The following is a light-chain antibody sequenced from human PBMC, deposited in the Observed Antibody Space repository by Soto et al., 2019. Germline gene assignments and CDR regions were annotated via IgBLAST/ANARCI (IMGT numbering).Light chain of an antibody. CDR3: QQYGSSPHI. V-gene: IGKV3-20*01. J-gene: IGKJ2*01. CDR2: GAS. Sequence: DIVLTQSPGTLSLSLGERAALSCRASQSVSSSYFAWYQQKPGQAPRLLIYGASNRATGVPDRFSGSGSGTDFTLTINRLGPEDFAVYYCQQYGSSPHIFGQGTKLEIK. CDR1: QSVSSSY.